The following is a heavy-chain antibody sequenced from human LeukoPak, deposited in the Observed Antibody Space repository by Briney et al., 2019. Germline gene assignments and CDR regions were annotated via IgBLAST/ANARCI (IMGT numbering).Heavy chain of an antibody. D-gene: IGHD3-3*01. J-gene: IGHJ4*02. CDR2: ISGSGGST. Sequence: GGSLRLSCAASGFTFSSYAMSWVRQAPGKGLEWVSAISGSGGSTYYADSVKGRFTISRDNSKNTLYLQMNSLRAEDTAVYYCAKTPWGYDFWSGYSPGGVFYFDYWGQGTLVTVSS. CDR3: AKTPWGYDFWSGYSPGGVFYFDY. V-gene: IGHV3-23*01. CDR1: GFTFSSYA.